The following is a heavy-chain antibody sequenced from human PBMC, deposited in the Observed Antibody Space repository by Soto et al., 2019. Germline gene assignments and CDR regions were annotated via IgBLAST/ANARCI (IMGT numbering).Heavy chain of an antibody. D-gene: IGHD2-15*01. CDR1: GFTFSSYW. Sequence: EVQLVESGGSLVQPGESLRLSCAASGFTFSSYWMHWVRQAPGKGLVWVSRINSDGSSTSYAGSVKGRFTISRDNAKNTLYLQMNSLSAEDTAVYYCVRTSLVVAAATREDYWGQGTLVTVSS. V-gene: IGHV3-74*01. J-gene: IGHJ4*02. CDR3: VRTSLVVAAATREDY. CDR2: INSDGSST.